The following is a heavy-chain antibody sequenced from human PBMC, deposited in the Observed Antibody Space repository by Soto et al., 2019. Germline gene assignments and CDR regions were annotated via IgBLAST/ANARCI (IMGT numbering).Heavy chain of an antibody. D-gene: IGHD1-26*01. J-gene: IGHJ3*02. CDR2: IKSKTDGGTT. Sequence: GGSLRLSCAASGFTFSNAWMSWVRQAPGKGLEWVGRIKSKTDGGTTDYAAPVKGRFTISRDDSKNTLYLQMNSLKTEDTAVYYCTTDQKVGATDAFDIGGQGTMVTVSS. V-gene: IGHV3-15*01. CDR3: TTDQKVGATDAFDI. CDR1: GFTFSNAW.